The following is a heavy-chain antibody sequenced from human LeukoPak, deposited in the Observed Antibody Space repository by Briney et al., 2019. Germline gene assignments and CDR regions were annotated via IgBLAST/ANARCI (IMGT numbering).Heavy chain of an antibody. J-gene: IGHJ6*03. CDR1: GFTVSSNY. V-gene: IGHV3-53*01. CDR3: ARSLRVRGVPDYMDV. D-gene: IGHD3-10*01. CDR2: IHKNAIT. Sequence: QTGGSLRLSCAASGFTVSSNYMTWVRQAPGKGLEWVSVIHKNAITYYADIVKGRFTISRDNSKNTVFLQMNSLRAEDTAVYYCARSLRVRGVPDYMDVWGRGTTVTISS.